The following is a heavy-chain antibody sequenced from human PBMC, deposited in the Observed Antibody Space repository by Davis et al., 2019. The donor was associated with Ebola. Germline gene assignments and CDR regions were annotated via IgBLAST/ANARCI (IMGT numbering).Heavy chain of an antibody. V-gene: IGHV3-23*01. Sequence: PGGSLRLSCAVYGGSFSGYYWSWVRQAPGKGLEWVSAISGSGGSTYYADSVKGRFTISRDNSKNTLYLQMNSLRAEDTAVYYCAKDLQAGYFDWLFDYWGQGTLVTVSS. CDR3: AKDLQAGYFDWLFDY. CDR1: GGSFSGYY. CDR2: ISGSGGST. D-gene: IGHD3-9*01. J-gene: IGHJ4*02.